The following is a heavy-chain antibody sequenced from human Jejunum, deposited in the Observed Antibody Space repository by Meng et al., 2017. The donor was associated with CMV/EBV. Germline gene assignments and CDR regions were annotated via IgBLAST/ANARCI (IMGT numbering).Heavy chain of an antibody. CDR1: GGSISSSNW. D-gene: IGHD6-19*01. CDR2: IYHSGST. V-gene: IGHV4-4*02. CDR3: ASFPPPGKQWLVTDY. J-gene: IGHJ4*02. Sequence: QGPRQESGPGLVKPSGTLSLTCAVSGGSISSSNWWRWVRQPPGKGLEWIGEIYHSGSTNYNPSLKSRVTISVDKSKNQFSLKLSSVTAADTAVYYCASFPPPGKQWLVTDYWGQGTLVTVSS.